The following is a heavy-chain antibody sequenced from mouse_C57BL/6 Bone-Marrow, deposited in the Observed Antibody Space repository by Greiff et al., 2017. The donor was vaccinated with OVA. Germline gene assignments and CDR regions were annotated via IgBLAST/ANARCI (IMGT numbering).Heavy chain of an antibody. D-gene: IGHD2-5*01. CDR1: GFNIKDDY. V-gene: IGHV14-4*01. CDR3: SYYSNHWYFDV. Sequence: EVQLQQSGAELVRPGASVKLSCTASGFNIKDDYMHWVKQRPEQGLEWIGWIDPENGDTEYASQFQGKATITADTSSNTAYLQLSSLTSEDTAVYYCSYYSNHWYFDVWGTGTTVTVSS. J-gene: IGHJ1*03. CDR2: IDPENGDT.